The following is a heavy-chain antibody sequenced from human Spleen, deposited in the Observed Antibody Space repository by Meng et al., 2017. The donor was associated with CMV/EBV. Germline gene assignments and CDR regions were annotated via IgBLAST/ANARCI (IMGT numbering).Heavy chain of an antibody. CDR2: MNPNSGNT. D-gene: IGHD2-2*01. J-gene: IGHJ6*02. CDR1: GYTFTRYD. Sequence: ASVKGLWKGSGYTFTRYDINWVRQATGQGLEWMGWMNPNSGNTGYAQKCQGRVTITRNTAISTAYMDLSSLRSTDTAVYYCSRGLVVSAPPVNYSYYGMEVFPPGPTVTVSS. V-gene: IGHV1-8*03. CDR3: SRGLVVSAPPVNYSYYGMEV.